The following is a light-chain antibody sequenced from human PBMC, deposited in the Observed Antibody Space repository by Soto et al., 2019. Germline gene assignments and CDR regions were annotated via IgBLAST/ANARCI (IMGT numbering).Light chain of an antibody. CDR1: QSISNY. J-gene: IGKJ3*01. Sequence: DIQMTQSPSSLSASVGDRVTITCRASQSISNYLHWYQQKPGKAPKLLIYAASNLQSDVPSRFIGSGSGTDFTLTISRLHPDDFATYFCQPSYSTPLTFGPGTKVDIK. V-gene: IGKV1-39*01. CDR2: AAS. CDR3: QPSYSTPLT.